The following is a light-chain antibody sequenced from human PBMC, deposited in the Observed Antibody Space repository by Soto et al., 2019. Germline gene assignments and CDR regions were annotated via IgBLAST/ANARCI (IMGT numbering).Light chain of an antibody. CDR1: QSVSSY. CDR2: DTS. J-gene: IGKJ1*01. Sequence: EIVLTQSPATLSLSPGERATLSCRASQSVSSYLAWYQQKPGQAPRLLIYDTSNRATGIPARFSGSGSGTDVTPTTSSLEPEDFSVYYCQQRRNWPPTTFGQGTKVEIK. CDR3: QQRRNWPPTT. V-gene: IGKV3-11*01.